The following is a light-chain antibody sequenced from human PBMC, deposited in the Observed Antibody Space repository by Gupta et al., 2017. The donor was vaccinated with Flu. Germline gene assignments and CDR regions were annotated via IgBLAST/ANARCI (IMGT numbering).Light chain of an antibody. J-gene: IGKJ1*01. V-gene: IGKV3-15*01. CDR2: GAS. CDR1: QSVSSN. CDR3: HQENNWPTT. Sequence: EVVMTQSPATLSVSPGERATLSCRASQSVSSNLAWYQQKPGQTPRLLFYGASTSASDIPARFSGSGSGTEFTVTISSLQSEDVAIYYCHQENNWPTTFGQGTKVEIK.